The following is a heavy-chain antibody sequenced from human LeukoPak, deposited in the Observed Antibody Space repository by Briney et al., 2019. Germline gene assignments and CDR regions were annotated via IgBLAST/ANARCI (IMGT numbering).Heavy chain of an antibody. J-gene: IGHJ4*02. D-gene: IGHD5-12*01. V-gene: IGHV3-7*01. Sequence: PGGSLRLSCAASGFTFSSCWMSWVRQAPGKGLEWVANIKHDGSEKYYVDSVKVRFTISRDNTKNSLYLQMSSLRAEDSAIYYCVRGDIVATPDWWGQGTLVTVSS. CDR3: VRGDIVATPDW. CDR1: GFTFSSCW. CDR2: IKHDGSEK.